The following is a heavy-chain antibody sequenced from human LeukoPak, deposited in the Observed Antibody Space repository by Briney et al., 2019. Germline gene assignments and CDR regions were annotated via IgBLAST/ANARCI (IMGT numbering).Heavy chain of an antibody. CDR1: GFTFRNYG. V-gene: IGHV3-30*02. CDR2: IWSDGNNR. J-gene: IGHJ6*03. D-gene: IGHD2-8*02. Sequence: PGGSLRLSCAASGFTFRNYGMHWVRQATGKGLEWVSFIWSDGNNRFYADSVKGRFTISRDNSKNMLYLQMDTLRSEDTALYYCAKDPGASVSGSHMDVWGKGTTVIVSS. CDR3: AKDPGASVSGSHMDV.